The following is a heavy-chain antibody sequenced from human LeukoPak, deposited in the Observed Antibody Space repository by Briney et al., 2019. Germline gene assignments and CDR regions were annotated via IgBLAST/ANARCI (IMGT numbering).Heavy chain of an antibody. CDR2: IYSGGST. CDR1: GFTVSSNY. D-gene: IGHD3-22*01. CDR3: ARDSHDSSGYNFDY. Sequence: AGGSLRLSCAASGFTVSSNYMSWVRQAPGKGLEWVSVIYSGGSTYYADSVKGRFTISRDNSKNTLYLQMNSLRAEDTAVYYCARDSHDSSGYNFDYWGQGTLVTVSS. V-gene: IGHV3-53*01. J-gene: IGHJ4*02.